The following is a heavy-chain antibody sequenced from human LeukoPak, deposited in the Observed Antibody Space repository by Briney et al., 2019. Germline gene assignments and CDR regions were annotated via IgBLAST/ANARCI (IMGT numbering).Heavy chain of an antibody. D-gene: IGHD2-15*01. CDR1: GYTFTIYD. CDR3: ARGVRGGVVYYYYYMDV. V-gene: IGHV1-8*01. Sequence: GASLRVSCKASGYTFTIYDINWVRQATGQGLEWMGWMNPNSGNTGYAQKFQGRVTMTRNTSISTAYMELSSLRSEDTAVYYCARGVRGGVVYYYYYMDVWGKGTTVTVSS. J-gene: IGHJ6*03. CDR2: MNPNSGNT.